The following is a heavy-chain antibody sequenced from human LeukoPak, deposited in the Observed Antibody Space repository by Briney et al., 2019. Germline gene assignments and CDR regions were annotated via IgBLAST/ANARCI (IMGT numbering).Heavy chain of an antibody. CDR3: ASLYFSGWPPGGIDP. CDR1: GGSISSYY. Sequence: SETLSLTCTVSGGSISSYYWSWIRQPPGKGLEWIWYIYYSGSTNYNPSLKSRVTISVDTSKNQFSLKLSSVTAADTAVYYCASLYFSGWPPGGIDPWGQGTLVTVSS. CDR2: IYYSGST. V-gene: IGHV4-59*01. D-gene: IGHD6-19*01. J-gene: IGHJ5*02.